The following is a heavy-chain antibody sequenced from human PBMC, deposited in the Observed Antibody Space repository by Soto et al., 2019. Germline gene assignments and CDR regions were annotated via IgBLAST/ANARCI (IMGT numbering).Heavy chain of an antibody. CDR2: VSSSGNT. J-gene: IGHJ6*02. D-gene: IGHD3-9*01. V-gene: IGHV4-4*07. Sequence: PSETLSLTCTVSGDSLGNYYWFWIRQPVGKGLEWIGRVSSSGNTNANPTLNSRATMSIDTSKNQFSLRLRSVTAADTAVYYCARADYEILTWAYAMDVPGPAAMHTVSS. CDR1: GDSLGNYY. CDR3: ARADYEILTWAYAMDV.